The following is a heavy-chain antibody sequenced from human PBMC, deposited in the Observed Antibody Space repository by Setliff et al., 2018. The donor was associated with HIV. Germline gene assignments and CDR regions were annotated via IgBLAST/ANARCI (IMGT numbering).Heavy chain of an antibody. Sequence: ASVKVSCKASGYTFTDYYMHWVQQAPGKGLEWMGRVDPKNGKTLYAENLRGRITITADTSTDTAYMELNSLRSEDTAMYYCATDSPMVRGVVVYWGQGNLVTVSS. CDR2: VDPKNGKT. CDR1: GYTFTDYY. CDR3: ATDSPMVRGVVVY. V-gene: IGHV1-69-2*01. D-gene: IGHD3-10*01. J-gene: IGHJ4*02.